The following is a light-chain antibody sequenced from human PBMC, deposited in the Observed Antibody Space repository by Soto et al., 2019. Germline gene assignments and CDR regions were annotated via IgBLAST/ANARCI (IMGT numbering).Light chain of an antibody. Sequence: QSVLTQPASVSGSPGQSITISCTGTSSEIGAYNYVSWYQQHPGKAPNLIIYDVTNRPAGISSRFSASKSGNTASLTISVLQAEDEADYYCCSYKSSSTLYVFGTGTKVTVL. V-gene: IGLV2-14*03. CDR2: DVT. CDR3: CSYKSSSTLYV. CDR1: SSEIGAYNY. J-gene: IGLJ1*01.